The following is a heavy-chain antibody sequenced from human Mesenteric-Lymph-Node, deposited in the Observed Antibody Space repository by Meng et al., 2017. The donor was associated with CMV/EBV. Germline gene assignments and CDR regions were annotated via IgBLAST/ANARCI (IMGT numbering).Heavy chain of an antibody. Sequence: LSCLASGFTFSNYWMHWVRQAPGMGLMWVSRIDPDGRGTTYADSLKGRFTISRDNAKNTLYLQMNSLRAEDTAVYYCARPRYSGSYDWGQGTMVTVSS. V-gene: IGHV3-74*01. CDR2: IDPDGRGT. D-gene: IGHD1-26*01. CDR1: GFTFSNYW. J-gene: IGHJ3*01. CDR3: ARPRYSGSYD.